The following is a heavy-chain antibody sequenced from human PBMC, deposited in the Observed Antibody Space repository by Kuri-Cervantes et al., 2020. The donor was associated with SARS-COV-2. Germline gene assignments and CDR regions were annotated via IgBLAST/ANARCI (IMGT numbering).Heavy chain of an antibody. Sequence: GSLRLSCTASGGSISNYFWSWIRQPPGKGLEWIGEINHSGSTNYNPSLKSRVTISVGTSKNQFSLKLSSVTAADTAVYYCARRLPYYFDYWGQGTLVTVSS. V-gene: IGHV4-34*01. J-gene: IGHJ4*02. D-gene: IGHD4-11*01. CDR1: GGSISNYF. CDR3: ARRLPYYFDY. CDR2: INHSGST.